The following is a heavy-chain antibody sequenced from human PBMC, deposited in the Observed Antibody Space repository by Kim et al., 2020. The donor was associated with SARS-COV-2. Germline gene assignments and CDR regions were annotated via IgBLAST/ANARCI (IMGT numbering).Heavy chain of an antibody. Sequence: GGSLRLSCAASGFTFNDYWMSWVRQLPGKGLEWVANIKEDGSGKYYMDSVKGRITISRDNAKNSLFLQMNNLRAEDTAVYYCVRSIDYWGQGTLVTVSS. CDR3: VRSIDY. V-gene: IGHV3-7*01. CDR1: GFTFNDYW. J-gene: IGHJ4*02. CDR2: IKEDGSGK.